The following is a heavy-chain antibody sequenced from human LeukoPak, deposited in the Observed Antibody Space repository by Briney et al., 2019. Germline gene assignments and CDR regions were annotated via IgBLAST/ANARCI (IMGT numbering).Heavy chain of an antibody. CDR2: ISSGGRTI. V-gene: IGHV3-11*04. CDR1: GFTFTDSF. Sequence: GGSLRLSCAASGFTFTDSFMTWIRQAPGKGLEWVSSISSGGRTIYYADFVKGRFTISRDNAKSSLDLQMNNLRVEDTAVYYCARHRTASDNWGQGTLVTVSS. J-gene: IGHJ4*02. CDR3: ARHRTASDN. D-gene: IGHD3-16*02.